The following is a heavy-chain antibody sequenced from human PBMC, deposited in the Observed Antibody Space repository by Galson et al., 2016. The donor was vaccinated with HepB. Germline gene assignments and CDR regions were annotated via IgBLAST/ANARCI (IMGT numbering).Heavy chain of an antibody. D-gene: IGHD2/OR15-2a*01. CDR3: ARDLS. CDR2: ISYDGSNK. CDR1: GFAFNTFA. V-gene: IGHV3-30*04. J-gene: IGHJ4*02. Sequence: SLRLSCAASGFAFNTFALHWVRQAPGKGLEWVALISYDGSNKYYADSVQGRFTISRDNSKNTLSLQMTSLRTDDTALYYCARDLSWGQGTLVIVSS.